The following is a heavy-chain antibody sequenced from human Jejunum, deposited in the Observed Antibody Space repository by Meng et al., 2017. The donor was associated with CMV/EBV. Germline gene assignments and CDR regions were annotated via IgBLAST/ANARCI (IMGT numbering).Heavy chain of an antibody. CDR3: ARGVDYYGSGSFFDY. CDR1: GGSISTGGYY. V-gene: IGHV4-31*02. CDR2: IYYSGST. D-gene: IGHD3-10*01. J-gene: IGHJ4*02. Sequence: SGGSISTGGYYWSWIRHHPGKGLEWIGYIYYSGSTYYNPSLKSRVTISVDTSKSQFSLIVSSLTAADTAVYYCARGVDYYGSGSFFDYWGQGTLVPSPQ.